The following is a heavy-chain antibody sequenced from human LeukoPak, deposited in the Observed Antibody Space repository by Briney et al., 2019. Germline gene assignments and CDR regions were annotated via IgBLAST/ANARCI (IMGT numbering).Heavy chain of an antibody. D-gene: IGHD3-16*02. CDR3: ARGRVWGSYRQNFDY. Sequence: SETLSLTCAVYGGSFSGYYWSWIRQPPGKGLEGIGEINHSGSTNYNPSLKRRVTISVDTSKNQFSLKLRSVPAADTAVYDCARGRVWGSYRQNFDYWGQGTLVTVSS. J-gene: IGHJ4*02. CDR1: GGSFSGYY. CDR2: INHSGST. V-gene: IGHV4-34*01.